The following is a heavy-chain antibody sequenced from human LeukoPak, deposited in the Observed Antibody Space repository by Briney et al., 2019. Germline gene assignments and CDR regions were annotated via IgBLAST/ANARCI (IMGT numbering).Heavy chain of an antibody. CDR2: INPTSGGT. Sequence: ASVKVSCTASGYTFTSHYLHWVRQAPGQGLEWMGWINPTSGGTYYLQKFQGRVVMTRDTSTGTVYMELSSLTSGDTALYFCARSRSFSGYGAFGPWGQGTLVTVSS. CDR1: GYTFTSHY. J-gene: IGHJ5*02. CDR3: ARSRSFSGYGAFGP. D-gene: IGHD5-12*01. V-gene: IGHV1-2*02.